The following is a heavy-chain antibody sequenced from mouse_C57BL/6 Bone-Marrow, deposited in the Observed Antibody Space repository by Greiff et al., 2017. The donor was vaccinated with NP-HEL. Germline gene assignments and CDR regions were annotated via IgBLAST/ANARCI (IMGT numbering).Heavy chain of an antibody. D-gene: IGHD4-1*01. J-gene: IGHJ3*01. CDR2: ISSGSRTI. V-gene: IGHV5-17*01. Sequence: EVKLMESGGGLVKPGGSLKLSCAASGFTFSDYGMHWVRQAPEKGLEWVAYISSGSRTIYYADTVKGRFTISRDNAKNTLFLQMTSLRSEDTAMYYCAVGPGFAYWGQGTLVTVSA. CDR3: AVGPGFAY. CDR1: GFTFSDYG.